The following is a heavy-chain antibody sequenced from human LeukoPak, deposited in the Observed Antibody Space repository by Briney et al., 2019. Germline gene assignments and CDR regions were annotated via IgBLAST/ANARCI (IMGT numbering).Heavy chain of an antibody. CDR3: ARDRGGNWNFDYDY. V-gene: IGHV3-11*06. Sequence: PGGSLRLSCAASGFTFSDYFMSWIRQAPGKGLEWVSYISSSGSYSNYADSVKGRFTISRDNAKNSLYLQMNSLRAEDTAVYYCARDRGGNWNFDYDYWGQGTLVTVSS. D-gene: IGHD1-7*01. CDR1: GFTFSDYF. J-gene: IGHJ4*02. CDR2: ISSSGSYS.